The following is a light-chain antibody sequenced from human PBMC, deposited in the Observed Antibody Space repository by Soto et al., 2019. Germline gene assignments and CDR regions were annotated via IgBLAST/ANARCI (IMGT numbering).Light chain of an antibody. V-gene: IGKV1-9*01. CDR3: QQYGTLPLT. CDR2: AAS. J-gene: IGKJ4*01. Sequence: IQMTQSPSSLSAAVGDRVTITCRASQDVSSYLVWYQQKPGRAPELLIYAASTLQSGVPLRFSGSGSGTEFTLTISSLQPEDFAVYYCQQYGTLPLTFGGGTKVDIK. CDR1: QDVSSY.